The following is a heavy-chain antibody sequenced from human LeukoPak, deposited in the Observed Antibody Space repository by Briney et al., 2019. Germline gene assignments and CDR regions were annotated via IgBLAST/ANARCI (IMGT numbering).Heavy chain of an antibody. CDR1: GGSISSGNG. CDR3: AREAGSSGSGGGFDP. J-gene: IGHJ5*02. D-gene: IGHD6-19*01. CDR2: IYHLGST. Sequence: SETLSLTCTVSGGSISSGNGWSWVRQPPGKGLEWIGEIYHLGSTSYNPSLKSRVTISVDNSKSQFSLMLSSVTAADTAVYYCAREAGSSGSGGGFDPWGQGTLVTVSS. V-gene: IGHV4-4*02.